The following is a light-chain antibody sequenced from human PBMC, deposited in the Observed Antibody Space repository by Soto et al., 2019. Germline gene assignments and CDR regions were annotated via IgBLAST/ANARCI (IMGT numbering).Light chain of an antibody. V-gene: IGKV1-5*01. CDR3: QQYNSYSIT. CDR1: QSIIDW. CDR2: DAS. J-gene: IGKJ5*01. Sequence: IQMTQSPAALSASVADRVTITCRASQSIIDWLAWYQQKPGKAPKLLIYDASTLQSGVASRFSGSGSGTEFTLIISGLQPDDSATYYCQQYNSYSITFGQGTRLEIK.